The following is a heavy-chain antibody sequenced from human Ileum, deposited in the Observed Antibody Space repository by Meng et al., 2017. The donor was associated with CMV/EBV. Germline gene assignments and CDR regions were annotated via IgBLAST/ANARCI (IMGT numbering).Heavy chain of an antibody. CDR2: IYYSGST. CDR3: ARGARVYGMDV. J-gene: IGHJ6*02. V-gene: IGHV4-61*01. CDR1: GGSASSGTYY. Sequence: SETLSLTCSVSGGSASSGTYYWSWIRQSPAKGLEWIGYIYYSGSTNYNPSLKSRVTILIDTSKKQFSLRLSSVTAADTAVYYCARGARVYGMDVWGQGTAVTVSS.